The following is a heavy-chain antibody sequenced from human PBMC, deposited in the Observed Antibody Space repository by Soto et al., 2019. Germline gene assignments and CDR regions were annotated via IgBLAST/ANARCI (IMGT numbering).Heavy chain of an antibody. Sequence: SETLSLTCAVYGGSFSGYYWSWIRQPPGKGLEWIGYIYYSGSTYYNPSLKSRVTISVDTSKNQFSLKLSSVTAADTAVYYCARDSSGWPYYYYGMDVWGQGTTVTVSS. J-gene: IGHJ6*02. CDR3: ARDSSGWPYYYYGMDV. D-gene: IGHD6-19*01. V-gene: IGHV4-30-4*01. CDR2: IYYSGST. CDR1: GGSFSGYY.